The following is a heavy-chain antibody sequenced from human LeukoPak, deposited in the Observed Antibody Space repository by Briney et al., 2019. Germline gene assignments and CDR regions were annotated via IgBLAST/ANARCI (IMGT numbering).Heavy chain of an antibody. CDR3: ARFMEELGGHSYYYYGMDG. D-gene: IGHD3-16*01. Sequence: ASVKVSFKASGYTFTSYDINWVRQATGQGLEWMGWMNPNSGNTGYAQKFQGRVTMTRNTSISTAYMELSSLRSEDTAVYYCARFMEELGGHSYYYYGMDGRGQGRTVSVS. V-gene: IGHV1-8*01. J-gene: IGHJ6*02. CDR2: MNPNSGNT. CDR1: GYTFTSYD.